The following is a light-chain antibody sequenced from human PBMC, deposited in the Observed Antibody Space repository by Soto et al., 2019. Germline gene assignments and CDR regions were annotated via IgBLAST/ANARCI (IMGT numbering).Light chain of an antibody. CDR3: SSYTSSSTLYV. CDR2: DVS. Sequence: QSALTQPASVSGSPGQSITISCTGTSSDVGGYNYVSWYQQHPGNAPKLMIYDVSNRPSGVSNRFSGSKSGNTASLTISGLQAEDEADYYCSSYTSSSTLYVFGTGTQLTVL. CDR1: SSDVGGYNY. J-gene: IGLJ1*01. V-gene: IGLV2-14*01.